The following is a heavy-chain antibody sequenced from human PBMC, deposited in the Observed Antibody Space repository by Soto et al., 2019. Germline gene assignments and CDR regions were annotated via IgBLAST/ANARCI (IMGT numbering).Heavy chain of an antibody. D-gene: IGHD3-16*01. V-gene: IGHV4-34*01. J-gene: IGHJ4*02. Sequence: SETLSLTCAVSGESFRGYFWSWIRQSPDKGLEWIGEINDSGSTYYNPSFKSRLTISVDTSKSQISLTLTSVTAADSAVYYCQGGDFWGQGTLVTVSS. CDR3: QGGDF. CDR2: INDSGST. CDR1: GESFRGYF.